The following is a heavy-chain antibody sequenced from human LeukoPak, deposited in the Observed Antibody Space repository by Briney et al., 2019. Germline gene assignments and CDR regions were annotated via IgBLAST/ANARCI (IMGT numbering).Heavy chain of an antibody. CDR3: ARHGQYYEFWSGYYWFDP. V-gene: IGHV5-51*01. Sequence: GESLKISCKGSGYSFTSYWIGWVRQMPGKGLEWVGIIYPGDSDTRYSPSFQGQVTISADKSISTAYLQWSSIKASDTAMYYCARHGQYYEFWSGYYWFDPWGQGTLDTVSS. D-gene: IGHD3-3*01. CDR1: GYSFTSYW. CDR2: IYPGDSDT. J-gene: IGHJ5*02.